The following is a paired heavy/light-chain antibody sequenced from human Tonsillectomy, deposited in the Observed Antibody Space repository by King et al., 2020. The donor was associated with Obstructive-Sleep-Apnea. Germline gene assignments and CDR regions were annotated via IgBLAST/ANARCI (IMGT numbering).Heavy chain of an antibody. V-gene: IGHV4-39*07. Sequence: QLQLQESGPGLVKPSETLSLTCTVSGGSISSSSYYWGWIRQPPGKGLEWIGSIYYSGSTYYNPSLKSRVTISVDTSKNQFSLKLSSVTAADTAVYYCARVSVSRYYYDSSGYGRLRGEFFDYWGQGTLVTVSS. CDR2: IYYSGST. CDR3: ARVSVSRYYYDSSGYGRLRGEFFDY. CDR1: GGSISSSSYY. J-gene: IGHJ4*02. D-gene: IGHD3-22*01.
Light chain of an antibody. CDR1: QSVSSN. V-gene: IGKV3-15*01. CDR3: QQYNNWPGT. CDR2: GAS. Sequence: EIVMTQSPATLSVSPGERATLSCRASQSVSSNLAWYQQKPGQAPRLLIYGASTRATGIPARFSGSGSGTEFTLTISSLQSEDFAVYYCQQYNNWPGTFGQGTKLEIK. J-gene: IGKJ2*01.